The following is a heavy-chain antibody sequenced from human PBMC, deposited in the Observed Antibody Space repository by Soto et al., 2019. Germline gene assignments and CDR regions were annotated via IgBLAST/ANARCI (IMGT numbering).Heavy chain of an antibody. CDR3: TRAAWFPYLSFY. D-gene: IGHD3-10*01. J-gene: IGHJ4*02. V-gene: IGHV3-48*03. CDR1: GFTFSRFE. CDR2: ISSSGSTA. Sequence: ESGGGLVQPGGSLRLSCAASGFTFSRFELHWVRQAPGKGLEWISYISSSGSTAYYASSVEGRFTISRDNANNSVYLQMDRLRAEGTALYYCTRAAWFPYLSFYWGQGALVTVSS.